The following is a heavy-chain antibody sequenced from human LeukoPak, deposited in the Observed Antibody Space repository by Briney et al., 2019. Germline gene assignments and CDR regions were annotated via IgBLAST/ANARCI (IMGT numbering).Heavy chain of an antibody. CDR2: INQDGSER. CDR3: ANPYCSGGSCVH. J-gene: IGHJ4*02. D-gene: IGHD2-15*01. CDR1: GLTFTTYW. Sequence: PGGSLRLSCAASGLTFTTYWMSWVRQAPGKGLEWVANINQDGSERYYVDSVKGRFTISRDNSKNTLYLQMNSLRAEDTAVYYCANPYCSGGSCVHWGQGTLVTVSS. V-gene: IGHV3-7*03.